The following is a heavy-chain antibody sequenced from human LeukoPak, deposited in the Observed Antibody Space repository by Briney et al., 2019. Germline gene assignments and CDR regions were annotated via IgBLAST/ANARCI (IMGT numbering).Heavy chain of an antibody. V-gene: IGHV3-7*03. CDR3: ARDLYNSASR. Sequence: GGSLRLSCAASGFTFSSSWMTWVRQAPGKGLEWVANIKQDGGEKYYVDSVKGRFTISRDKAKNSLYLQMNSLRADDTAVYYCARDLYNSASRWGQGTLVTVSS. CDR1: GFTFSSSW. CDR2: IKQDGGEK. J-gene: IGHJ4*02. D-gene: IGHD6-25*01.